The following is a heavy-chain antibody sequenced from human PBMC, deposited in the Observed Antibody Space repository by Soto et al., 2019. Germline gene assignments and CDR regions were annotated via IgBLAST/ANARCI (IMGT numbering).Heavy chain of an antibody. V-gene: IGHV1-2*06. J-gene: IGHJ6*02. CDR2: INPNSGGT. CDR1: GYIFTDYY. Sequence: ASVKVSCKASGYIFTDYYMHWVRQAPGQELGWMGRINPNSGGTKYAQKFQGRVTMTRDTSTSTAYMELSSLRSEDTAVYYCASAYYYDSSGYYIYYGMDVWGQGTTVTVSS. CDR3: ASAYYYDSSGYYIYYGMDV. D-gene: IGHD3-22*01.